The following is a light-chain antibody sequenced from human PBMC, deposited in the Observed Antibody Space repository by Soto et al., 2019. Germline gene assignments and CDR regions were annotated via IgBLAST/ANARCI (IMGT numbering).Light chain of an antibody. CDR3: KQYNSYSLLT. J-gene: IGKJ3*01. CDR2: KAS. CDR1: QSISSW. Sequence: DIQMTQYPSTLSASVGDRVTITCRASQSISSWLAWYQQKPGKAPKLLIYKASSLESGVPSRFSGSGSGTEFPLTISSLQPDDFATYYCKQYNSYSLLTFGPGTKVD. V-gene: IGKV1-5*03.